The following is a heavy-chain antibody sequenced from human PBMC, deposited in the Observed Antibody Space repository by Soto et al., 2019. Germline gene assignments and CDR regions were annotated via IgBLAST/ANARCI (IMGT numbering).Heavy chain of an antibody. CDR1: GGTFSTYA. V-gene: IGHV1-69*13. CDR3: ARGVHYDSSGYYYFY. CDR2: IIPLFGTA. D-gene: IGHD3-22*01. J-gene: IGHJ4*02. Sequence: SVKVSCKXSGGTFSTYAIDWVRQAPGQGLEWMGGIIPLFGTAKYAQYFQGRITITADESTNTAYMELRSLRSQDTAVYYCARGVHYDSSGYYYFYWGQGTLVTVS.